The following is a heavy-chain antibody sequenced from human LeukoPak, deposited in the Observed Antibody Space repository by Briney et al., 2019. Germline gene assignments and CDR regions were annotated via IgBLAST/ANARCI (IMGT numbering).Heavy chain of an antibody. D-gene: IGHD3-22*01. V-gene: IGHV1-46*01. CDR3: ARDLWLYDSSGIGNY. CDR2: INPSGGST. J-gene: IGHJ4*02. CDR1: GHTFTSYY. Sequence: ASVKVSCKASGHTFTSYYMHWVRQAPGQGLEWMGIINPSGGSTSYAQKFQGRVTMTRDMSTSTVYMELSSLRSEDTAVYYCARDLWLYDSSGIGNYWGQGTLVTVSS.